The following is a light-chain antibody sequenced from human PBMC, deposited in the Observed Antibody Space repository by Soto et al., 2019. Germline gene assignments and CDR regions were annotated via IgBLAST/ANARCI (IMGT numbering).Light chain of an antibody. CDR2: GAS. J-gene: IGKJ1*01. CDR1: QSVSSSY. Sequence: EIVLTQSPGALSISPGERATLSCRASQSVSSSYLAWYQQKPGQAPRLLIYGASSRATGIPDRFSGSGSGKDFTLTISRLEPEDFEVYYCQQYGSSPRTFGQGTK. V-gene: IGKV3-20*01. CDR3: QQYGSSPRT.